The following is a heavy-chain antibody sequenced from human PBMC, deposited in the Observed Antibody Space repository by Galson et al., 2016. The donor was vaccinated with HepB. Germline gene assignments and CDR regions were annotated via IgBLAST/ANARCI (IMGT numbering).Heavy chain of an antibody. CDR2: VIYSGTT. D-gene: IGHD4-17*01. Sequence: SETLSLTCTVSGDSINSYYWSWIRQPPGKGLEWIGYVIYSGTTRFNPSLKGRATISVDTSKNQFSLRLTSVTPADTAVSYCARDPMTTVRGFDPWGQGTLVTVSS. CDR3: ARDPMTTVRGFDP. J-gene: IGHJ5*02. CDR1: GDSINSYY. V-gene: IGHV4-59*01.